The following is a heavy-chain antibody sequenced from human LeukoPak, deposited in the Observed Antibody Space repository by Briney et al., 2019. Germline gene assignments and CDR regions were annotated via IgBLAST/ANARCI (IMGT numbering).Heavy chain of an antibody. V-gene: IGHV1-69*04. Sequence: SVKVSCKASGGTFTDYGISWVRQAPGQGLEWMARIIPMLDIANYEQKFQGRVTVTADKSTSTVHMEFSSLRSEDTAVYYCARERVVMGEMWSYKWFDPWGQGSLVTVSS. CDR2: IIPMLDIA. CDR3: ARERVVMGEMWSYKWFDP. J-gene: IGHJ5*02. CDR1: GGTFTDYG. D-gene: IGHD3-16*01.